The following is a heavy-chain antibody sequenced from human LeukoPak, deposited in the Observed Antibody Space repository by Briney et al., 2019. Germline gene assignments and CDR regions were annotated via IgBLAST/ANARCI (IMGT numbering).Heavy chain of an antibody. V-gene: IGHV3-33*06. CDR2: IWFDGSTK. CDR3: AKRDYYDSSGYLSGAWAYYFDY. D-gene: IGHD3-22*01. Sequence: GGSLRLSCAASGFSFKDTGMHWVRQAPGKGPEWLTIIWFDGSTKYYADSVKGRFTISRDNSKNTLYLQMNSLRAEDTAVYYCAKRDYYDSSGYLSGAWAYYFDYWGQGTLVTVSS. J-gene: IGHJ4*02. CDR1: GFSFKDTG.